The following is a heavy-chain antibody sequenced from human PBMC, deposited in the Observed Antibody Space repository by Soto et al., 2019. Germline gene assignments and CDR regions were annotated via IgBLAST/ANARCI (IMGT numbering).Heavy chain of an antibody. J-gene: IGHJ4*02. CDR1: GYTFTTFG. Sequence: ASVKVSCKASGYTFTTFGISWVRQAPGQGLEWVGWISANNGNTKYSQKFQGRVTMTSDTSISTAHMELSSLRSEDTAVYYCARRAETNGWNGFGADKYYFDFWGQGTLVTVSS. CDR3: ARRAETNGWNGFGADKYYFDF. D-gene: IGHD1-1*01. V-gene: IGHV1-18*01. CDR2: ISANNGNT.